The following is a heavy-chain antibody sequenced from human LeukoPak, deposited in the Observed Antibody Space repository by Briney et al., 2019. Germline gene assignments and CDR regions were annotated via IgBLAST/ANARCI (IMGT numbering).Heavy chain of an antibody. Sequence: PGGSLRLSCAVSGFTFSNYWMSWVRQTPGGGLEWVANINADESEKYYVDSVKGRFTISRDNGKSSLYLQMNSLRADDTAVYYCVNDQARQRGYWGQGTRVTVSS. J-gene: IGHJ4*02. D-gene: IGHD2-2*01. V-gene: IGHV3-7*01. CDR2: INADESEK. CDR1: GFTFSNYW. CDR3: VNDQARQRGY.